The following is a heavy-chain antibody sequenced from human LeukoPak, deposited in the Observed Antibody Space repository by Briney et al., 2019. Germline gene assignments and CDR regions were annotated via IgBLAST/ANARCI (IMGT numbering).Heavy chain of an antibody. CDR3: ARDKGEYYDSSGYLDY. V-gene: IGHV4-59*01. CDR2: IYYSGNT. Sequence: SETLSLTCTVSGGSISSYYWSWIRQPPGKGLEWIGYIYYSGNTNYNPSLKSRVTISVDTSKNQFSLKLSSVTAADTAMYYCARDKGEYYDSSGYLDYWGQGTLVTVSS. CDR1: GGSISSYY. J-gene: IGHJ4*02. D-gene: IGHD3-22*01.